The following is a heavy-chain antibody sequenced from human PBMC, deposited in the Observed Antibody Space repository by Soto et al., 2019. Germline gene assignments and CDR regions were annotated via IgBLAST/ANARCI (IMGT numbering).Heavy chain of an antibody. CDR3: AKYKLLVLRYSSAYYYYGMDV. V-gene: IGHV3-23*01. CDR2: ISGSGGST. Sequence: GGSLRLSCAASGFTFSSYAMSWVRQAPGKGLEWVSAISGSGGSTYYADSVKGRFTISRDNSKNTLYLQMNSLRAEDTAVYYCAKYKLLVLRYSSAYYYYGMDVWGQGTTVTVSS. CDR1: GFTFSSYA. J-gene: IGHJ6*02. D-gene: IGHD3-9*01.